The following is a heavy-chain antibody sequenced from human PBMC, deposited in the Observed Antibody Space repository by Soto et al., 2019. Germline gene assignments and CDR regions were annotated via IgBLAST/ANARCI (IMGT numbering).Heavy chain of an antibody. Sequence: GGSLRLSCAASGFPFSDHYMDWVRKAPGKGLEWVGRTRNKAASYATEYAASVKGRFTISRDDSKNSLYLQMNSLKTEDTAVYYCARSTTSRTPDAFDIWGQGTMVTVSS. V-gene: IGHV3-72*01. CDR1: GFPFSDHY. D-gene: IGHD4-17*01. CDR2: TRNKAASYAT. J-gene: IGHJ3*02. CDR3: ARSTTSRTPDAFDI.